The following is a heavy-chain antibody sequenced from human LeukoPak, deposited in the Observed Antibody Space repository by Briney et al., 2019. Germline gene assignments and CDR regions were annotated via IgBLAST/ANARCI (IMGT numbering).Heavy chain of an antibody. CDR1: GYSFTSYW. CDR2: IYPGDSAT. J-gene: IGHJ5*02. V-gene: IGHV5-51*01. Sequence: GESLKISCKGSGYSFTSYWIGWVRQMPGKGLEWMGIIYPGDSATRYSPSFQGQVTISADKSISTAYLQWSSLKASDTAMYYCARRAKEGGIAVAGWFDPWGQGTLVTVSS. D-gene: IGHD6-19*01. CDR3: ARRAKEGGIAVAGWFDP.